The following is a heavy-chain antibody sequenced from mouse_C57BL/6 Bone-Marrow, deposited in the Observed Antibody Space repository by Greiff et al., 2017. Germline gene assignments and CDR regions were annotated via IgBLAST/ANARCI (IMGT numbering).Heavy chain of an antibody. CDR3: VRSYATVVGDY. V-gene: IGHV1-54*01. D-gene: IGHD1-1*01. CDR2: INPGSGGT. Sequence: VQLQQSGAELVRPGTSVKVSCKASGYAFTNYLIEWVKQRPGQGLEWIGVINPGSGGTNYNEKFKGKATLTADKSSSTAYMQLSSLTSEDSAVYFCVRSYATVVGDYWGQGTTLTVSS. CDR1: GYAFTNYL. J-gene: IGHJ2*01.